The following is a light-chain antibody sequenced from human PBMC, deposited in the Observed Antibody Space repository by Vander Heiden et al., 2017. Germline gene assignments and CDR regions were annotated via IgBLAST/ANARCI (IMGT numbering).Light chain of an antibody. Sequence: QSVLTQSPSVSAAPGQKVIISCSGSSSNVGSNYVSWYQQLPGTAPQLLVYDTNKQPSGIPDRISGSKSGTSATLGITGLQTGDEADYYCGTWDTSLRAVVFGGGTKLTVL. V-gene: IGLV1-51*01. CDR2: DTN. J-gene: IGLJ2*01. CDR1: SSNVGSNY. CDR3: GTWDTSLRAVV.